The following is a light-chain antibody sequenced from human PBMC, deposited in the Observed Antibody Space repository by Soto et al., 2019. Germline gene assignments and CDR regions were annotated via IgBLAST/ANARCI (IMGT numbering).Light chain of an antibody. V-gene: IGKV1-39*01. CDR3: QQSYSTWYT. CDR2: AAS. J-gene: IGKJ2*01. CDR1: QSISSY. Sequence: DIQMTQSPSSLSASVGDRVTITCRASQSISSYLNWYQQKPGKAPKLLIYAASSLQSGVPSRFSGSGSGTDFTLTISSLQPEDFATYYCQQSYSTWYTVGQGTKLEIK.